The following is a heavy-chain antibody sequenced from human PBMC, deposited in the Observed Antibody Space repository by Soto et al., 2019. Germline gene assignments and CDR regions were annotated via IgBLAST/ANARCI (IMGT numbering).Heavy chain of an antibody. J-gene: IGHJ4*03. Sequence: PGGSLRLSCSASGFTFITYAIHWVLQAPWEGLEYVSAISSNGGVTYYADSVKGRFTISRDNSKNTLYLQMGTLKTEDTAVYYCVKGGVSRIVGTTRIDYWGQGTTVTVSS. D-gene: IGHD1-26*01. CDR2: ISSNGGVT. CDR1: GFTFITYA. V-gene: IGHV3-64D*06. CDR3: VKGGVSRIVGTTRIDY.